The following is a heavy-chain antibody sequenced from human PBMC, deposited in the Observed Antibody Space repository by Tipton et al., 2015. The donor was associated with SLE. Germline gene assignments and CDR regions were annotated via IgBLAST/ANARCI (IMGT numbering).Heavy chain of an antibody. CDR1: GFTFGDYA. Sequence: SLRLSCTGSGFTFGDYAMSWVRQAPGKGLEWVGFIRSKTYGGTTEYAASVKGRFTISRDDSKSIAYLQMNSLKTEDTAVYYCTRENSGSGWYPPHFDYWGQGTLVTVSS. D-gene: IGHD6-19*01. V-gene: IGHV3-49*04. CDR3: TRENSGSGWYPPHFDY. J-gene: IGHJ4*02. CDR2: IRSKTYGGTT.